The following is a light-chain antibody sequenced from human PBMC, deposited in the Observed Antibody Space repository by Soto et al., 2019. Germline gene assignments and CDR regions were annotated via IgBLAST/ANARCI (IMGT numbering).Light chain of an antibody. V-gene: IGKV1-5*02. Sequence: EIQIPQIPSTLSPSVGDRSTILCRDSKSISSWLARYKPKQGKDPKLQIYDAFGLESGVPSRFSGSGSGTEFTINIIRLQADDFESYYRQQYNRYSFGQGTKVDIK. CDR1: KSISSW. J-gene: IGKJ1*01. CDR3: QQYNRYS. CDR2: DAF.